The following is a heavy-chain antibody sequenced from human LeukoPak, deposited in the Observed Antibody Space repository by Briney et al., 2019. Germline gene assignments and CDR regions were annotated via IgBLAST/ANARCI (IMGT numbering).Heavy chain of an antibody. V-gene: IGHV5-51*01. J-gene: IGHJ6*03. D-gene: IGHD2-8*01. Sequence: GESLKIPCKGSGYSFASSWIGWVRQMPGKGLEWMGITYPDDSDTRYSPSFEGQITISVDKSISTAYLQWSSLKASDTAVYYCARHGHCTNGVCYSNYYYHMDVWGKGTTVTVSS. CDR1: GYSFASSW. CDR3: ARHGHCTNGVCYSNYYYHMDV. CDR2: TYPDDSDT.